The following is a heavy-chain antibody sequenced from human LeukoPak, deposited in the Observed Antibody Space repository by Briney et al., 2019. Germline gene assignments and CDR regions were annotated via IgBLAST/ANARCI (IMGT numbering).Heavy chain of an antibody. CDR3: ARVAHSGSYSRGAFDI. J-gene: IGHJ3*02. CDR2: INPSGGST. V-gene: IGHV1-46*01. Sequence: ASVKLSCKASGYTFTSYYIHWVRQAPGQGLGWMGIINPSGGSTSYAQKFQGRVTMTRDMATSTIYMELSSLRSEDSAVYYCARVAHSGSYSRGAFDIWGQGTMVTVSS. D-gene: IGHD1-26*01. CDR1: GYTFTSYY.